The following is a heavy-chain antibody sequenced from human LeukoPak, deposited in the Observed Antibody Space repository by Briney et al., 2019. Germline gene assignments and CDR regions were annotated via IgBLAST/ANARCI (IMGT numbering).Heavy chain of an antibody. V-gene: IGHV4-30-4*08. Sequence: SQTLSLTCTVSGGSISSGDYYWSWIRQPPGKGLEWIGYIYYRGSTYYSPSLKSRVSISIDTSNNQFSLTLNSVTAADTALYFCARRRYYDSTGYLDWGQGTLVTVSS. CDR1: GGSISSGDYY. J-gene: IGHJ1*01. CDR3: ARRRYYDSTGYLD. D-gene: IGHD3-22*01. CDR2: IYYRGST.